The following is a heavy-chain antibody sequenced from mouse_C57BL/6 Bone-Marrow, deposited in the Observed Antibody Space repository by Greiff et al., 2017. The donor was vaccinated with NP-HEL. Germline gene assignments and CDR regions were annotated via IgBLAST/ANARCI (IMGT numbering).Heavy chain of an antibody. V-gene: IGHV5-15*01. CDR2: ISNLAYSI. CDR1: GSTFSDYG. J-gene: IGHJ2*01. CDR3: ARHDSSGYNYFDY. D-gene: IGHD3-2*02. Sequence: EVKVVESGGGLVQPGGSLKLSCAASGSTFSDYGMAWVRQAPRKGPEWVAFISNLAYSIYYADTVTGRFTISRENAKNTLYLEMSSLRSEDTAMYYCARHDSSGYNYFDYWGQGTTLTVSS.